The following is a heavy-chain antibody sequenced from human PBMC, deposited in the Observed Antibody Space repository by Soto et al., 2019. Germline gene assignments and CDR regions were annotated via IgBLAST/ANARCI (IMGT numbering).Heavy chain of an antibody. CDR1: GGSFSGYY. CDR3: ARGPHIKYCSGGSCYGRGWFDP. CDR2: INHSGST. V-gene: IGHV4-34*01. Sequence: SETLSLTCAVYGGSFSGYYWSWIRQPPGKGLEWIGEINHSGSTNYNPSLKSRVTISVDTSKNQFSLKLGSVTAADTAVYYCARGPHIKYCSGGSCYGRGWFDPWGQGTLVT. J-gene: IGHJ5*02. D-gene: IGHD2-15*01.